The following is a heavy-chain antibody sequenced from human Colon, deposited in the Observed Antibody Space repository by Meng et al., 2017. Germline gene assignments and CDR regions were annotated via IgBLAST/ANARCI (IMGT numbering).Heavy chain of an antibody. J-gene: IGHJ4*02. CDR2: ARIDYANT. V-gene: IGHV4-61*08. Sequence: QVQPQGSGPGLVRPSATPSLICAASGAPVRSPDHQWGWVRQPPGKGLEWIGYARIDYANTNYNPSLKSRVNVSLDTSKNQFSLNVRSVTAADTAVYYCARDYWGSLNFWGQGILVTVSS. CDR3: ARDYWGSLNF. D-gene: IGHD3-16*01. CDR1: GAPVRSPDHQ.